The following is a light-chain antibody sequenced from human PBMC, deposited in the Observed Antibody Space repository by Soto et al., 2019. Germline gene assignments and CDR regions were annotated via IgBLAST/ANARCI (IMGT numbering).Light chain of an antibody. CDR2: GAS. J-gene: IGKJ1*01. CDR1: QSFSSN. V-gene: IGKV3-15*01. Sequence: EIVMTQSPATLSVSPGERATLSCRASQSFSSNLAWYQQKPGQAPRLLIYGASTRATGIPARFSGSGSGTEFALTISSLQSEDFAVYSCQQYNNWPPTFGQGTKV. CDR3: QQYNNWPPT.